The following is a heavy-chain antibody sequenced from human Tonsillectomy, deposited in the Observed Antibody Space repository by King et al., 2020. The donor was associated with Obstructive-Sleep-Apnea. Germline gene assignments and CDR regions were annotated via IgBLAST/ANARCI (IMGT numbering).Heavy chain of an antibody. CDR2: ISNDGSEK. V-gene: IGHV3-30*04. CDR3: VGDEGSIVVVPGPILFGMDV. Sequence: VQLVESGGGVVQPGRSLSLSCAASGFTFSSYDMHWVRQAPGKGLEWVAIISNDGSEKYYADSVKGRFTIARDNSKNTVYLQMNSLRVEDTAMYYCVGDEGSIVVVPGPILFGMDVWGQGTTVTVSS. CDR1: GFTFSSYD. J-gene: IGHJ6*02. D-gene: IGHD2-2*01.